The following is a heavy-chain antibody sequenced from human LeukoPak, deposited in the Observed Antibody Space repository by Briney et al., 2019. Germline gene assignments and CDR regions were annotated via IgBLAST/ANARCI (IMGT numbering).Heavy chain of an antibody. CDR2: ISGGGGNT. V-gene: IGHV3-23*01. D-gene: IGHD5-12*01. CDR3: AIYSGYGTNAFDI. J-gene: IGHJ3*02. CDR1: GFTFSSYA. Sequence: GGSLRLSCAASGFTFSSYAMTWVRQGPGKGLEWVSDISGGGGNTYYADSVKGRFTISRDNSKNTLYLQMHSLRAEDTAVYYCAIYSGYGTNAFDIWGQGMMVTVSS.